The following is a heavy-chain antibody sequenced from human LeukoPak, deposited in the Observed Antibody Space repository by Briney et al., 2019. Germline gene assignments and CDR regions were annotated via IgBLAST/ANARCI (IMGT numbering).Heavy chain of an antibody. Sequence: GGSLRLSCAASGFTFDDYGMSWVRQAPGKGLEWVSGINWNGGSTGYADSVKGRFTISRDNAKNSLYLQMNSLRAEDMALYYCAKAVSYYDYVWGSYRYTLFGNAFDIWGQGTMVTVSS. D-gene: IGHD3-16*02. CDR3: AKAVSYYDYVWGSYRYTLFGNAFDI. J-gene: IGHJ3*02. V-gene: IGHV3-20*04. CDR2: INWNGGST. CDR1: GFTFDDYG.